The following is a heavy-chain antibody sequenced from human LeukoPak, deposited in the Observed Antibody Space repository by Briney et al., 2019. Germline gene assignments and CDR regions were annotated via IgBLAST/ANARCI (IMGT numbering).Heavy chain of an antibody. V-gene: IGHV4-59*01. Sequence: SETLSLTCTVSGGSISSYYWSWIRQPPGKGLEWIGYIYCSGSTNYNPSLKSRVTISVDTSKNQFSLKLSSVTAADTAVYYCARTYSNYENYYGMDVWGQGTTVTVSS. CDR2: IYCSGST. D-gene: IGHD4-11*01. CDR1: GGSISSYY. CDR3: ARTYSNYENYYGMDV. J-gene: IGHJ6*02.